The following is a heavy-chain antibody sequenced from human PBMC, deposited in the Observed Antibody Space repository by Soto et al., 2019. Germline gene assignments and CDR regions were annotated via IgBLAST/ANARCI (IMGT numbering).Heavy chain of an antibody. CDR1: GGSISSYY. CDR2: IYYSGST. J-gene: IGHJ4*02. CDR3: ARRDGSCFDY. V-gene: IGHV4-59*08. Sequence: QVQLQESGPGLVKPSETLSLTCTVSGGSISSYYWSWIRQPPGKGLEWIGYIYYSGSTNYHPSLKSRVTISVDTSKNQFSLKLSSVTAADTAVYYCARRDGSCFDYWGQGTLVTVSS.